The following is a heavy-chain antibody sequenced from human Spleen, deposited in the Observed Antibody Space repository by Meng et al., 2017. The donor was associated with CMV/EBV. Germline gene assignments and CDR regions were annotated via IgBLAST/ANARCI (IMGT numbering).Heavy chain of an antibody. Sequence: GESLKISCAASGFTFSSYWMHWVRQAPGKGLESVALMKQDASDIYYVDSVKGRFTISRDNSKNTLFLQMNSLRADDTAVYYCAKDRTDYCSSATCYTLDYWGQGTVVTVSS. CDR1: GFTFSSYW. V-gene: IGHV3-7*01. D-gene: IGHD2-2*01. CDR2: MKQDASDI. J-gene: IGHJ4*02. CDR3: AKDRTDYCSSATCYTLDY.